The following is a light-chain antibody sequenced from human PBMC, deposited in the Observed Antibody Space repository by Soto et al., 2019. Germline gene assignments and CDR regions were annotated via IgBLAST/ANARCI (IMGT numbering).Light chain of an antibody. V-gene: IGLV2-23*02. CDR1: SSDIGSYNL. CDR3: WAYAGSNSYV. J-gene: IGLJ1*01. Sequence: QSVLAPPASLSGSPGPSITISCTGTSSDIGSYNLVCWYQQHPGKVPKVMIYEVDKRPSGVSNRVSGSKSGNTASLTISGLQAEDEADYYCWAYAGSNSYVFGTGTKVTVL. CDR2: EVD.